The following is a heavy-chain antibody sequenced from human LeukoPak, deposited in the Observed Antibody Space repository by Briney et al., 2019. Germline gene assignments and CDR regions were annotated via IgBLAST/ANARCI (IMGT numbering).Heavy chain of an antibody. V-gene: IGHV3-48*01. Sequence: GGSLRLSCAASGFTFSSYSMNWVRQAPGKGLEWVSYISGSSSTIYYADSVKVRFTISRDNAKKSLYLQMNSLRAEDTAVCYCARDVSSLGYWGQGTLVTVSS. CDR3: ARDVSSLGY. D-gene: IGHD6-6*01. CDR1: GFTFSSYS. J-gene: IGHJ4*02. CDR2: ISGSSSTI.